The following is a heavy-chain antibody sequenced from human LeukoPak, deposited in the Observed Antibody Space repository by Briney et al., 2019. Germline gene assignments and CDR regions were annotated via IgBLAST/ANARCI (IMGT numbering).Heavy chain of an antibody. D-gene: IGHD1-26*01. CDR1: GFTFSSYA. CDR2: ISGSGGST. V-gene: IGHV3-23*01. J-gene: IGHJ4*02. Sequence: PGGSLRLSCAASGFTFSSYAMSWVRQAPGKGLEWVSAISGSGGSTDYADSVKVRVTISRANSKNTLYLQMHSLRADDTALYYGAKVPVGATTGEDYWGQGTLVTVSS. CDR3: AKVPVGATTGEDY.